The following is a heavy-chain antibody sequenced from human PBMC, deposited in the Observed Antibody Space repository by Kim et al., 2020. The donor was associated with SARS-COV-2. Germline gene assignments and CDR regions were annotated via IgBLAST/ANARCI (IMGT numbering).Heavy chain of an antibody. CDR2: INHSGST. J-gene: IGHJ3*02. CDR1: GGSFSGYY. V-gene: IGHV4-34*01. CDR3: ARAYSSSPFKAFDI. D-gene: IGHD6-13*01. Sequence: SETLSLTCAVYGGSFSGYYWSWIRQPPGKGLEWIGEINHSGSTNYNPSLKSRVTISVDTSKNQFSLKLSSVTAADTAVYYCARAYSSSPFKAFDIWGQGTMVTVSS.